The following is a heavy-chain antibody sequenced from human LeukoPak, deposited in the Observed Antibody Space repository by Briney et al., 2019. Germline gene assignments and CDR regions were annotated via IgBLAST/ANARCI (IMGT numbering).Heavy chain of an antibody. CDR2: MNPNSGGT. Sequence: ASVKVSCKASGHTFTGYYIHWVRQAPGQGFEWMGWMNPNSGGTNYAQKFQGRVTMTRDTSISTAYMELSRLRSDDAAVYYCAGYSSSQTFWGQGTLVTVSS. CDR1: GHTFTGYY. J-gene: IGHJ4*02. V-gene: IGHV1-2*02. D-gene: IGHD6-13*01. CDR3: AGYSSSQTF.